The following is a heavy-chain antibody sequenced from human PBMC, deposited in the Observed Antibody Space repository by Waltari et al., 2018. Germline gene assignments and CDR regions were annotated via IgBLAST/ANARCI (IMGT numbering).Heavy chain of an antibody. Sequence: QVQLQQWGAGPLKPSETLSLTCALYGGSSSGFYCSRFPQSPGKGLECIGEINYSESTNYNPSLKSRVTISIDTSKTQFSLELTSVTGADTAVYYCAGTPVGVTFLYFDYWGQGTLVTVSS. CDR2: INYSEST. J-gene: IGHJ4*02. D-gene: IGHD1-26*01. V-gene: IGHV4-34*01. CDR1: GGSSSGFY. CDR3: AGTPVGVTFLYFDY.